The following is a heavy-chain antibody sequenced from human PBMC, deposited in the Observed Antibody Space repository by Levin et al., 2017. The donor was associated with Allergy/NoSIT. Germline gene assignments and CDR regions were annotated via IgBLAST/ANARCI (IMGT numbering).Heavy chain of an antibody. CDR2: ISYDGSNK. Sequence: AGESLKISCAASGFTFSSYAMHWVRQAPGKGLEWVAVISYDGSNKYYADSVKGRFTISRDNSKNTLYLQMNSLRAEDTAVYYCARVNTYYYGSGSYYKPGSGRYPNKYFDYWGQGTLVTVSS. J-gene: IGHJ4*02. CDR3: ARVNTYYYGSGSYYKPGSGRYPNKYFDY. V-gene: IGHV3-30-3*01. CDR1: GFTFSSYA. D-gene: IGHD3-10*01.